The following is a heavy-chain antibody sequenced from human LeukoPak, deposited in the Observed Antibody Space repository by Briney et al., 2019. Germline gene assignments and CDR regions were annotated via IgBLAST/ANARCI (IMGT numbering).Heavy chain of an antibody. Sequence: SETLSLTCAVYGGSFSGYYWSWIRQPPGKGLEWIGEINHSGSTKYNPSLKSRVTISVDTSKNQFSLKPSSVTAADTAVYYCARDAPATSSGYYSDNWFDPWGQGTLVTVSS. D-gene: IGHD3-22*01. J-gene: IGHJ5*02. CDR3: ARDAPATSSGYYSDNWFDP. V-gene: IGHV4-34*01. CDR1: GGSFSGYY. CDR2: INHSGST.